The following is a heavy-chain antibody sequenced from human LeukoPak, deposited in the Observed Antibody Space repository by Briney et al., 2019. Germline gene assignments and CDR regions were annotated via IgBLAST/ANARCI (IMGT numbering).Heavy chain of an antibody. Sequence: SETLSLTCTVSGGSISSYYWSWIRQPPGKGLEWIGYIYYSGSTNYNPSLKSRVTISVDTSKNQFSLKLSSVTAADTAVYYCARPGSSDAFDIWGQGTMVTVSS. J-gene: IGHJ3*02. CDR3: ARPGSSDAFDI. CDR2: IYYSGST. V-gene: IGHV4-59*01. CDR1: GGSISSYY. D-gene: IGHD6-6*01.